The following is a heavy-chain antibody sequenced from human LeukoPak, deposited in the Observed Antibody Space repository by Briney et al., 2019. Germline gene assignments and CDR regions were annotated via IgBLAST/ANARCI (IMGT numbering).Heavy chain of an antibody. CDR2: IYPGDSDT. D-gene: IGHD1-26*01. CDR1: GYSFTSYG. V-gene: IGHV5-51*01. Sequence: GESLRISCKGSGYSFTSYGIGWVRQMPGKGLEWMGIIYPGDSDTRYSPSFQGQVTISADKSISTAYLQWSSLKASDTAMYYCARPHGPRKSYYAFDIWGQGTMVTVSS. J-gene: IGHJ3*02. CDR3: ARPHGPRKSYYAFDI.